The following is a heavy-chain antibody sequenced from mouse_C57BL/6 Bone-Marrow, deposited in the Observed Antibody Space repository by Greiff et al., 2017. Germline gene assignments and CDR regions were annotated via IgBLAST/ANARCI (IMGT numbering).Heavy chain of an antibody. Sequence: VKLVESGAELARPGASVKLSCKASGYTFTSYGISWVKQRTGQGLEWIGQIYPRSGNTYYNEKFKGKATLTADKSSSPAYMELRSLTSEDSAVYFCAREGTAGTGYWGQGTTLTVSS. CDR2: IYPRSGNT. CDR3: AREGTAGTGY. CDR1: GYTFTSYG. V-gene: IGHV1-81*01. D-gene: IGHD3-3*01. J-gene: IGHJ2*01.